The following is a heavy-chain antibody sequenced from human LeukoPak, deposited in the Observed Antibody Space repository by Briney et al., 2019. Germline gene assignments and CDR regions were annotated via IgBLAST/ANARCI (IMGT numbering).Heavy chain of an antibody. CDR2: ISSSGSAI. J-gene: IGHJ4*02. CDR1: GFTFSDYY. Sequence: GGSLRLSCAASGFTFSDYYMSWIRQAPGKGLEWVSSISSSGSAIYYADSVKGRFTISRDNAKNSLYLQVNSVRAEDTALYYCARDRYYDSSGYNFDYWGQGTLVTVSS. CDR3: ARDRYYDSSGYNFDY. V-gene: IGHV3-11*04. D-gene: IGHD3-22*01.